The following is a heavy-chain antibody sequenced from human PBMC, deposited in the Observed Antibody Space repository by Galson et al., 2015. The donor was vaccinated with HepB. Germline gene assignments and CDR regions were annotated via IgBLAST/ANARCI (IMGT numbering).Heavy chain of an antibody. Sequence: SLRLSCASSGFIFSDYSLTWVRQAPGKGLDWISYIRHDGSAIYYAESVKGRFTISRDNAKNSLYLQMNSLRDDDTAVYYCARGSWSGRSDAFDVWGQGTMVTVSS. CDR1: GFIFSDYS. D-gene: IGHD3-3*01. CDR3: ARGSWSGRSDAFDV. CDR2: IRHDGSAI. J-gene: IGHJ3*01. V-gene: IGHV3-48*02.